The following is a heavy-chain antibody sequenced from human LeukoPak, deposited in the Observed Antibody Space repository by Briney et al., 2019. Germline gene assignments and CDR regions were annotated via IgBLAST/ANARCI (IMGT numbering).Heavy chain of an antibody. CDR3: ARQIGGRLGRGFDF. CDR1: GDSISSTGHY. CDR2: VYFTGSS. Sequence: PSETLSLTCTVSGDSISSTGHYWGWIRQPPGKGLEWIGSVYFTGSSFYNPSLKSRVTISVDTSKNQFSLNVASVTAADTAAYYCARQIGGRLGRGFDFWGQGSLVTVSS. D-gene: IGHD6-19*01. J-gene: IGHJ4*02. V-gene: IGHV4-39*01.